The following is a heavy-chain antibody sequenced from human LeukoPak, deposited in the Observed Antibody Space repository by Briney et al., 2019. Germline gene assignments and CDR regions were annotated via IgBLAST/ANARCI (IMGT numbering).Heavy chain of an antibody. D-gene: IGHD1-26*01. CDR1: GFTFSSYW. V-gene: IGHV3-7*04. J-gene: IGHJ4*02. CDR2: IKQDGSEK. Sequence: GGSLRFSCAASGFTFSSYWMSWVRQAPGEGLEWVANIKQDGSEKFYVDSVKGRFTISRDNDKNSLCLQMNSLRVEDTAVYYCARAVGATHFDYWGQGILVTVSS. CDR3: ARAVGATHFDY.